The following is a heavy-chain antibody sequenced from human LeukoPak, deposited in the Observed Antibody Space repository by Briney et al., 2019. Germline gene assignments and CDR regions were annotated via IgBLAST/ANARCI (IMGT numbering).Heavy chain of an antibody. V-gene: IGHV4-39*07. CDR2: IYYSGRT. CDR1: GGSISSSSYY. D-gene: IGHD3-22*01. J-gene: IGHJ4*02. CDR3: ASLYYYYDSSGYRFFDY. Sequence: SETLSLTCTVSGGSISSSSYYWGWIRQPPGKGLEWIGSIYYSGRTYYNPSLKSRVTISVDTSKNQFSLKLSSVTAADTAVYYCASLYYYYDSSGYRFFDYWGQGTLVTVSS.